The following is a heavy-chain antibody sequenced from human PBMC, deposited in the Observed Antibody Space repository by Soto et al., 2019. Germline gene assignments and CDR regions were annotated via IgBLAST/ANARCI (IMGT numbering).Heavy chain of an antibody. V-gene: IGHV3-21*01. CDR2: ISSSSSYI. CDR1: GFTFSSYS. J-gene: IGHJ5*02. D-gene: IGHD3-3*01. Sequence: GGSLRLSCAASGFTFSSYSMNWVRQAPGKGLEWVSSISSSSSYIYYADSVKGRFTISRDNAKNSLYLQMNSLRAEDTAVYYCARDIYDFWSGSWFDPWGQGTLVTVSS. CDR3: ARDIYDFWSGSWFDP.